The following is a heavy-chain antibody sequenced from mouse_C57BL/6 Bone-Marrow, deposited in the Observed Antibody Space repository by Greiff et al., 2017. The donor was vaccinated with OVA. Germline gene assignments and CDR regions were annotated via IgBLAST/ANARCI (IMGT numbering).Heavy chain of an antibody. J-gene: IGHJ3*01. D-gene: IGHD2-5*01. CDR1: GFTFSNYW. CDR3: TGPYSKELDRFAY. Sequence: EVKVEESGGGLVQPGGSMKLSCVASGFTFSNYWMNWVRQSPEKGLEWVAQIRLKSDNYATHYAESVKGRFTISRDDSKSSVYLQMNNLRAEDTGIYYCTGPYSKELDRFAYWGQGTLVTVSA. CDR2: IRLKSDNYAT. V-gene: IGHV6-3*01.